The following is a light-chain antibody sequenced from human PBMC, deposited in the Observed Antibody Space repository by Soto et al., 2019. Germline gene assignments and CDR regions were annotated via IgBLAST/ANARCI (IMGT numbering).Light chain of an antibody. CDR2: GAS. CDR1: QSVSSN. Sequence: EIVMTQSPATLSVSPGERATLSCRASQSVSSNLAWYQQKPGQAPRLLIYGASTRATGIPARFSGSGYGTEFTLTISSLPSEDFAVYYCQQYNNWPPWTFGQGTKVEMK. CDR3: QQYNNWPPWT. V-gene: IGKV3-15*01. J-gene: IGKJ1*01.